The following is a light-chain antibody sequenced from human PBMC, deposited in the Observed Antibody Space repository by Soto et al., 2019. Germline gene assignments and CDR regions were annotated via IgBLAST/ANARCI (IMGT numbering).Light chain of an antibody. CDR1: QSVSSSY. Sequence: EIVLTQSPGTLYFSPGERATLSCRASQSVSSSYLAWYQQKPGQAPRLLIYGASNRASGIPDRFSGSGSGTDFTLTIGRLEPEDFAVYHCQQYATSPPTFGGGTKVEI. J-gene: IGKJ4*01. CDR2: GAS. V-gene: IGKV3-20*01. CDR3: QQYATSPPT.